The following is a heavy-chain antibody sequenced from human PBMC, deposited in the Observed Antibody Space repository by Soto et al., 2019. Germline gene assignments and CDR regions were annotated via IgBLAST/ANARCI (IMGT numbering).Heavy chain of an antibody. Sequence: EMQLLESGGGLVQPGGSLRLSCVVSGFSFSTYGVTWVRQAPGKGLEWVSTVSGGGDSTYYADSVKGRFTISRDNSKNTLYLQMHSLRAEDTAVYYCAKDSTYYNFWSAFSYWGQGTLVTVSS. CDR3: AKDSTYYNFWSAFSY. CDR1: GFSFSTYG. D-gene: IGHD3-3*01. V-gene: IGHV3-23*01. CDR2: VSGGGDST. J-gene: IGHJ4*02.